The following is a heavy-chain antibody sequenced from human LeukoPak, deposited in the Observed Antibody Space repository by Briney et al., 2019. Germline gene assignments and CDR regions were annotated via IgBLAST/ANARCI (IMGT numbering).Heavy chain of an antibody. CDR3: ARRSRVVGATNH. Sequence: GESLQISCQGSGYSFTSYWIGWVRQVPGKGLEWMGIIYPGDSDTRYSPSFQGQVTISADKSISTAYLQWSSLKASDTAMYYCARRSRVVGATNHWGQGTLVTVSS. D-gene: IGHD1-26*01. CDR1: GYSFTSYW. V-gene: IGHV5-51*01. J-gene: IGHJ5*02. CDR2: IYPGDSDT.